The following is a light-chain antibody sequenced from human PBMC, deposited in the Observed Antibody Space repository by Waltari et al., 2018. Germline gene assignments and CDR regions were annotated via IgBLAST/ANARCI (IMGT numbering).Light chain of an antibody. V-gene: IGLV1-40*01. CDR2: GNS. CDR1: RSNLGAGYD. CDR3: QSYDSSLSGSV. J-gene: IGLJ2*01. Sequence: QSGLTQPPSVSGAPGQRVTISCTGSRSNLGAGYDVHWYQLLPGTAPKLPIYGNSNRPSGVPDRFSGSKSGTSASLAITGLQAEDEAGYYCQSYDSSLSGSVFGGGTKLTVL.